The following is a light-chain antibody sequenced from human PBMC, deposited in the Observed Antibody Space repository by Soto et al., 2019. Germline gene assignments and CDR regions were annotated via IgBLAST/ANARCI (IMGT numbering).Light chain of an antibody. Sequence: EIVLTQSPATLSLSPGERATLSCRASQSVSSYLAWYQQKPGQAPRLLIYDASNRATGIPARFSGSGSGTDFNITISSLEAEDVAVYYCQQRSNWSLIFGGGTKVEMK. V-gene: IGKV3-11*01. J-gene: IGKJ4*01. CDR1: QSVSSY. CDR3: QQRSNWSLI. CDR2: DAS.